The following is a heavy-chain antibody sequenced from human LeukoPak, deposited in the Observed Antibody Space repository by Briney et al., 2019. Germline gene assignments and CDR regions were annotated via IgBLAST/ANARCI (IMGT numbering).Heavy chain of an antibody. CDR1: GFTFSSHA. D-gene: IGHD6-19*01. CDR2: ISGSGGST. CDR3: TKDSSGYSSGSFDY. Sequence: GGSLRLSCAATGFTFSSHAMSGVRQAPGKGLEWVSAISGSGGSTYYADSVKGRFTIPRDNSKNTLYLQMNSLRAEDTAVYYCTKDSSGYSSGSFDYWGQGTLVTVSS. J-gene: IGHJ4*02. V-gene: IGHV3-23*01.